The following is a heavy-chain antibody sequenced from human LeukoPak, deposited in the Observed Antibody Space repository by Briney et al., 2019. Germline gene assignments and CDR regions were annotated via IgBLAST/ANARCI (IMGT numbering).Heavy chain of an antibody. CDR1: GYTFTSYG. V-gene: IGHV1-18*01. J-gene: IGHJ4*02. CDR2: ISAYNGNT. Sequence: ASVKVSCKASGYTFTSYGISWVRQAPGQGLEWMGWISAYNGNTNYAQKLQGRVTMTTDTSTSTAYMELRSLSSEDTAVYYCARDRYSSSCFDYWGQGTLVTVSS. D-gene: IGHD6-13*01. CDR3: ARDRYSSSCFDY.